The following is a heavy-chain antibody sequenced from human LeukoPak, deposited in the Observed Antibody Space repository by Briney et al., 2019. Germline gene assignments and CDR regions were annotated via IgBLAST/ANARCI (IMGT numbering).Heavy chain of an antibody. CDR2: IYYTGST. CDR1: GGSFSGYY. Sequence: PSETLSLTCAVYGGSFSGYYWSWIRQPPGKGLAWIGFIYYTGSTNYNPSLKSRVTISIDTSKSQFSLKLSSLTAADTAVYYCARLLDYDSSGYPDTFDIWGQGTMVTVSS. CDR3: ARLLDYDSSGYPDTFDI. V-gene: IGHV4-34*11. J-gene: IGHJ3*02. D-gene: IGHD3-22*01.